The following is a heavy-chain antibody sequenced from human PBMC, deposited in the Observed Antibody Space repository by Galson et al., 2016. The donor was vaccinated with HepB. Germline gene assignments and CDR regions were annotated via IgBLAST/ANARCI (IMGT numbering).Heavy chain of an antibody. D-gene: IGHD2-21*01. CDR1: GYTFTNYG. Sequence: SVKVSCKASGYTFTNYGIGWVRQAPGQGLEWMGWISAYNGETDSAQKFQGRITMTTDASTGTAYMELRTLRSDDTAVYYCARWDGGCGGYCYFYDYWGQGTLVTVSS. CDR3: ARWDGGCGGYCYFYDY. J-gene: IGHJ4*02. CDR2: ISAYNGET. V-gene: IGHV1-18*01.